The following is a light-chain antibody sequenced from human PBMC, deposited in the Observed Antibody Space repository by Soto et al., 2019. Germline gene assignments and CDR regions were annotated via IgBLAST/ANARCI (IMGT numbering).Light chain of an antibody. V-gene: IGLV3-21*02. CDR3: EVWDNSRDVVV. CDR1: NLGEKS. Sequence: SSELTQAPSVSVGPGQTARITCAGNNLGEKSVHWYKQRPGQAPILVIFDDRDRASGIPERISGSNSDNTATLTISGVEAGDEADYFCEVWDNSRDVVVFGGGTQLTVL. J-gene: IGLJ7*01. CDR2: DDR.